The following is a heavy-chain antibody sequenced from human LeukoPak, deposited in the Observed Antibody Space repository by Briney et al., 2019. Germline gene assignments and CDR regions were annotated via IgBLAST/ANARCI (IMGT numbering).Heavy chain of an antibody. V-gene: IGHV4-39*07. J-gene: IGHJ6*03. CDR3: ARTNGIAAAGKAKLGGYDYYYYMDV. Sequence: KPSETLSLTCTVSGGSISTSNYYWGWIRQPPGKGLEWIGNIFYSGSTYYSPSLNSRVTISLDTSRNQFSLKLNSVTAADTAVYYCARTNGIAAAGKAKLGGYDYYYYMDVGGKGTSVTISS. CDR2: IFYSGST. D-gene: IGHD6-13*01. CDR1: GGSISTSNYY.